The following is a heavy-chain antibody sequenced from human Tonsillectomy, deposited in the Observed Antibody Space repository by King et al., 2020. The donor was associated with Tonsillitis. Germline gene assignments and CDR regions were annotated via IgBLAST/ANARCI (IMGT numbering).Heavy chain of an antibody. CDR1: GFTFSSYA. CDR2: ISYDGSNK. V-gene: IGHV3-30*04. J-gene: IGHJ4*02. CDR3: ARGAIFGVAHRTIPKY. Sequence: VQLVESGGGVVQPGRSLRLSCAASGFTFSSYAMHWVRQAPGKGLEWVAVISYDGSNKYYADSVKGRFTISRDNSKNTLYLQMNSLRAEDTAVYYCARGAIFGVAHRTIPKYWGQGTLVTVSS. D-gene: IGHD3-3*01.